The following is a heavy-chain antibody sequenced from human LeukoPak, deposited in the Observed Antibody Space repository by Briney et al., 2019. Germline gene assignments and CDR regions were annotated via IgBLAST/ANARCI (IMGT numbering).Heavy chain of an antibody. D-gene: IGHD5-24*01. V-gene: IGHV3-53*01. CDR1: GLAVSSNY. CDR3: ASAKRWLHLCDY. J-gene: IGHJ4*02. Sequence: HTGGSLRLSCAASGLAVSSNYMSWVRQAPGKGLEWVSVIYSGGSTYYADSVKGRFTISRDNSKNTLYLQMNSLRAEDTAVYYCASAKRWLHLCDYWGQGTLVTVSP. CDR2: IYSGGST.